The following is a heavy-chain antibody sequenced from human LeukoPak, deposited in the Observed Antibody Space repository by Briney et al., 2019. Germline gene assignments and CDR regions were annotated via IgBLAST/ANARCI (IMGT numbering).Heavy chain of an antibody. CDR2: IYYSGST. Sequence: SQTLSLTCTVSGGSISSGGYYWSWIRQHPGKGLEWIGYIYYSGSTYYNPSLKSRVTISVDTSKNQFSLKLSSVTAADTALYYCARAPPVGYCSSTSCPNWFDPWGQGTLVTVSS. J-gene: IGHJ5*02. CDR1: GGSISSGGYY. V-gene: IGHV4-31*03. CDR3: ARAPPVGYCSSTSCPNWFDP. D-gene: IGHD2-2*01.